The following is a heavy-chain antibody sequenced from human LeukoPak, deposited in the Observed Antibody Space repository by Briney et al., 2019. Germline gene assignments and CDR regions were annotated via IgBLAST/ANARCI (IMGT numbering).Heavy chain of an antibody. CDR2: ISGSGSST. V-gene: IGHV3-23*01. D-gene: IGHD2-8*01. CDR3: AKDGGDIVLMVYEDAFDI. CDR1: GHTFSSYA. J-gene: IGHJ3*02. Sequence: PGASLRLSCVASGHTFSSYAMSWVRQAPGKGLEWVSAISGSGSSTYYADSVKRRFPISRDNSKNTLYLQMNSLRAEDTAVYYYAKDGGDIVLMVYEDAFDIWGQGTMVTVSS.